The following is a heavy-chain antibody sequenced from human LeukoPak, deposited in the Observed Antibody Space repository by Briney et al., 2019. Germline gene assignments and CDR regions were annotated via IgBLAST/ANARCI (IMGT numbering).Heavy chain of an antibody. CDR2: ISSSGSTI. D-gene: IGHD5-24*01. CDR1: GFTFSDYY. Sequence: GGSPRLSCAASGFTFSDYYMSWIRQAPGKGLEWVSYISSSGSTIYYADSVKGRFTISRDNAKNSLYLQMNSLRAEDTAVYYCARANRDGYNYYYYYMDVWGKGTTVTISS. J-gene: IGHJ6*03. CDR3: ARANRDGYNYYYYYMDV. V-gene: IGHV3-11*01.